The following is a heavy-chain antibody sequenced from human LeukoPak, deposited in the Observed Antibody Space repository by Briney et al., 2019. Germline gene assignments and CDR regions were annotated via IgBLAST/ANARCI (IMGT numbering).Heavy chain of an antibody. CDR2: ISSSSSYI. V-gene: IGHV3-21*01. D-gene: IGHD3-9*01. Sequence: GGSLRLSCAASGFTFSSYSMNWVRQAPGKGLEWVSSISSSSSYIYYADSVKGRFTISRDNAKNSLYLQMNSLRAEDTAVYYCAREGYDILTGPLPFDYWGQGTLVTVSS. CDR1: GFTFSSYS. J-gene: IGHJ4*02. CDR3: AREGYDILTGPLPFDY.